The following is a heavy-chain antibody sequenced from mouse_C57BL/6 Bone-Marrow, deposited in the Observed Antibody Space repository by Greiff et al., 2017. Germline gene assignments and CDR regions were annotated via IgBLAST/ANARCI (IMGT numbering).Heavy chain of an antibody. Sequence: EVKLVESGRDLVKPGGSLKLSCAASGFTFSSYGMSWVRQTPDKRLEWVATISSGGSYTYYPDSVKGRFTISRDNAKNTLYLQMSSLKSEDTAMYYCARPGRGFDDWGQGTTLTVSS. CDR2: ISSGGSYT. D-gene: IGHD3-3*01. V-gene: IGHV5-6*01. CDR3: ARPGRGFDD. J-gene: IGHJ2*01. CDR1: GFTFSSYG.